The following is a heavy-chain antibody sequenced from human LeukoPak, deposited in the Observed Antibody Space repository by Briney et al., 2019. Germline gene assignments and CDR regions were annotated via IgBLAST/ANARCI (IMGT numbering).Heavy chain of an antibody. CDR2: IKEDGSET. CDR1: GFSFNSFW. D-gene: IGHD6-13*01. Sequence: GGSLRLSCAASGFSFNSFWMSWVRQGPGKGLEWVANIKEDGSETYYMDSVKGRFTISRDNAKNSLYLQMNNLRAEDTAMYYCARIGYSSSCLDFWGQGTLVTVSS. J-gene: IGHJ4*02. V-gene: IGHV3-7*01. CDR3: ARIGYSSSCLDF.